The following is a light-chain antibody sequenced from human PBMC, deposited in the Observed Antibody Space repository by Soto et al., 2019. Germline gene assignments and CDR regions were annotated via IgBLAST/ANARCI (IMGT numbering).Light chain of an antibody. CDR3: AAWDDSLSAVA. J-gene: IGLJ2*01. CDR2: RND. Sequence: QSVPTQPPSASGTPGQRVTISCSGSSSNIGSNYVYWYQQLPGSAPKLLIYRNDQRPSGVPDRFSASKSGTAASLAISGLRSEDEADYHCAAWDDSLSAVAFGGGTKLTVL. CDR1: SSNIGSNY. V-gene: IGLV1-47*01.